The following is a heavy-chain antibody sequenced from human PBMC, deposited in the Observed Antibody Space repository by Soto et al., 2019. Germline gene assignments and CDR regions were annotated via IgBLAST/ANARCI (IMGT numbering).Heavy chain of an antibody. V-gene: IGHV4-59*01. J-gene: IGHJ5*02. Sequence: SETLSLTCTVSGGSISSYYWSWIRQPPGKGLEWIGYIYYSGSTNYNPSLKSRVTISVDTSKNQFSLKLSSVTAADTAVYYCARTENEGYYDFWSVSGYWFDPWGQGTLVTVSS. D-gene: IGHD3-3*01. CDR3: ARTENEGYYDFWSVSGYWFDP. CDR2: IYYSGST. CDR1: GGSISSYY.